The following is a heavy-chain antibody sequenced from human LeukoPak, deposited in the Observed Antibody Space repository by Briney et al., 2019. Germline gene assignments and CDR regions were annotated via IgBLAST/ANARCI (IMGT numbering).Heavy chain of an antibody. CDR2: INPSGGST. V-gene: IGHV1-46*01. J-gene: IGHJ4*02. CDR3: ARGDYGDYQFDY. CDR1: GYTFTSYY. D-gene: IGHD4-17*01. Sequence: ASVKVSCKASGYTFTSYYMHWVRQAPGQGLEWMGIINPSGGSTSYAQKFQGRVTMTRDTSTSTVYMELSSLSSEDTAVYYCARGDYGDYQFDYWGQGTLVTASS.